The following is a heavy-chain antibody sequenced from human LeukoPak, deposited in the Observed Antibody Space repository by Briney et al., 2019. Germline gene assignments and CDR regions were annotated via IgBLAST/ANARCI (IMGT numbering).Heavy chain of an antibody. Sequence: ASVKVSCKASGYTFTGYYMHWVRQAPGQGLEWMGWINPNSGGTNYAQKFQGRVTMTRDTSISTAYMELSRLRSDDTAVYYCARSAVVIMYCYFDYWGQGTLVTVSS. V-gene: IGHV1-2*02. CDR1: GYTFTGYY. D-gene: IGHD3-3*01. CDR3: ARSAVVIMYCYFDY. CDR2: INPNSGGT. J-gene: IGHJ4*02.